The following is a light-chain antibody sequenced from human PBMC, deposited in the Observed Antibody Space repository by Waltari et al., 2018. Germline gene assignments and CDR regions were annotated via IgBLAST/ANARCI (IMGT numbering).Light chain of an antibody. CDR3: CSYAGSPWV. V-gene: IGLV2-23*02. Sequence: QSALTQPASVSGSPGQSITISCTGTSSAVGSYNLVSWDQQRPGKAPKLMIYEVSKRPSGVSSRLSGSKSGNTASLTISGLQAEDEADYYCCSYAGSPWVFGGGTKLTVL. CDR2: EVS. CDR1: SSAVGSYNL. J-gene: IGLJ3*02.